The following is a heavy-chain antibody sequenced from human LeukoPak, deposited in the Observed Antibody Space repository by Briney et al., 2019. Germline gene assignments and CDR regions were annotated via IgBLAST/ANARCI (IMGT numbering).Heavy chain of an antibody. Sequence: PGGSLRLSCAASGFTFSSYDMHWVRQAPGKGLEWLAFIQYDGSNKYYADSVKGRFTISRDNSKNTVYLQMNSLRAEDTAVYYCAVTFDAFDIWGQGTMVTVSS. V-gene: IGHV3-30*02. CDR2: IQYDGSNK. CDR3: AVTFDAFDI. J-gene: IGHJ3*02. D-gene: IGHD4-11*01. CDR1: GFTFSSYD.